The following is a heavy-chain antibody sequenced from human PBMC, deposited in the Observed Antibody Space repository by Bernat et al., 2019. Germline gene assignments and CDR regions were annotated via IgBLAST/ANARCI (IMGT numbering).Heavy chain of an antibody. J-gene: IGHJ4*02. CDR1: GYTFSNYW. Sequence: EVQLVQSGTEVKKPGESLKISCKGSGYTFSNYWIAWVRQMPGKGVEWMGIVYPGDSDTRYSPSFQGQVTISADKSSNTAYLQWSGLQASDTAIYYCARLKTFYNPVDYWGQGTLVTVSS. CDR3: ARLKTFYNPVDY. D-gene: IGHD1-14*01. CDR2: VYPGDSDT. V-gene: IGHV5-51*01.